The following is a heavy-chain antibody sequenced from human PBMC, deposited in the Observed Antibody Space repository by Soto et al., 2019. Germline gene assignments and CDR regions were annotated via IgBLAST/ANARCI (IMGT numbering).Heavy chain of an antibody. Sequence: PSETLSLTCAVYGGSFSGYYWSWIRQPPGKGLEWIGEINHSGSTNYNPSLKSRVTISVDTSKNQFSLKLSSVTAADMAVYYCARVYGIGAFDIWGQGTMVTVSS. V-gene: IGHV4-34*01. CDR2: INHSGST. CDR1: GGSFSGYY. CDR3: ARVYGIGAFDI. D-gene: IGHD4-17*01. J-gene: IGHJ3*02.